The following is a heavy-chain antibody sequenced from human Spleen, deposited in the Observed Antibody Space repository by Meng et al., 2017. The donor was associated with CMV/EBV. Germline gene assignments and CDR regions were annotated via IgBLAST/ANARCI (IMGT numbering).Heavy chain of an antibody. CDR3: AREYCTNGVCRFDH. CDR1: GISFSGNS. V-gene: IGHV3-21*01. D-gene: IGHD2-8*01. J-gene: IGHJ4*02. CDR2: ITSSSSFK. Sequence: GESLKISCAASGISFSGNSMNWVRQAPGKGLEWVSAITSSSSFKYYGDSVKGRFTISRDNTKNSVYLQMNSLRAEDTAIYYCAREYCTNGVCRFDHWGQGTLVTVSS.